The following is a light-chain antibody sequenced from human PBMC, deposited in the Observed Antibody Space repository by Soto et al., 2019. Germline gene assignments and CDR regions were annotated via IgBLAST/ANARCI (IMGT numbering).Light chain of an antibody. J-gene: IGKJ5*01. CDR3: QQYNSYPIT. V-gene: IGKV1-5*03. Sequence: DIQMTQSPSTLSASVGDRVTITCRASQSLSGWLAWYQQKPGKDPKLLIYKASSLESGVPSRFSGSRSGTEFTLTISSLQPDDFASYYCQQYNSYPITFGQGTRLEIK. CDR1: QSLSGW. CDR2: KAS.